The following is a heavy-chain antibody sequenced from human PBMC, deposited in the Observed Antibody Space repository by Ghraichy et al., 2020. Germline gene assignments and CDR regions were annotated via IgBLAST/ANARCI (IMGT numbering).Heavy chain of an antibody. J-gene: IGHJ3*02. CDR2: IRYDGSNK. V-gene: IGHV3-30*02. Sequence: GGSLRLSCAASGFTFSSYGMHWVRQAPGKGLEWVAFIRYDGSNKYYADSVKGRFTISRDNSKNTLYLQMNSLRAEDTAVYYCAKDAVTRDGYNGGAFDIWGQGTMVTVSS. D-gene: IGHD5-24*01. CDR1: GFTFSSYG. CDR3: AKDAVTRDGYNGGAFDI.